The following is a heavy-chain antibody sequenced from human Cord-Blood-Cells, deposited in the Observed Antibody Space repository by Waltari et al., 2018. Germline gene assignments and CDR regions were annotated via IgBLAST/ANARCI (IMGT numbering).Heavy chain of an antibody. CDR2: INPNSGGT. D-gene: IGHD3-9*01. V-gene: IGHV1-2*02. Sequence: QVQLVQSGAEVKKPGASVKVSCKASGYTCTGHYMYWVRQAPGQGLEWMGWINPNSGGTNYAQKFQGRVTMTRDTSISTAYMELSRLRSDDTAVYYCARSHRYFDWWIWAYWGQGTLVTVSS. J-gene: IGHJ4*02. CDR1: GYTCTGHY. CDR3: ARSHRYFDWWIWAY.